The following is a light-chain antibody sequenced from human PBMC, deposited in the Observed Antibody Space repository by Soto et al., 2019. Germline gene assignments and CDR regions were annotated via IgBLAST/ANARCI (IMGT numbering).Light chain of an antibody. Sequence: QSALTQPASVSGSPGQSITISCTGTSSDVGGYNYVSWYQQHPGKAPKLMIYDVSNRPSGVSNRFSGSKSGNTASLTISGLQAEDEAEDYCSSYTSSSPYVFGTGTKLTVL. CDR3: SSYTSSSPYV. CDR2: DVS. CDR1: SSDVGGYNY. J-gene: IGLJ1*01. V-gene: IGLV2-14*01.